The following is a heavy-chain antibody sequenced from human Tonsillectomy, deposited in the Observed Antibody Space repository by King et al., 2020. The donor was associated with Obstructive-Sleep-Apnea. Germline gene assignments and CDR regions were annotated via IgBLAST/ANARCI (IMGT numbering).Heavy chain of an antibody. J-gene: IGHJ4*02. CDR3: ARGSRRGSGSYYNVDY. CDR1: GFTFSSYW. V-gene: IGHV3-74*01. CDR2: INSDGSST. Sequence: VQLVESGGGLVQPGGSLRLSCAASGFTFSSYWMHWVRQAPGKGLVWVSRINSDGSSTSYADSVKGRFTISRDNAKNTLYLQMNSLRAEDTAVYYCARGSRRGSGSYYNVDYWGQGTLVTVSS. D-gene: IGHD3-10*01.